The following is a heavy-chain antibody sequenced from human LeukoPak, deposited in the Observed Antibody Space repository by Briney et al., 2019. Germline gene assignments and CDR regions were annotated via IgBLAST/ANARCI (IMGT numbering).Heavy chain of an antibody. D-gene: IGHD3-10*01. CDR1: GDSVSSKSAT. J-gene: IGHJ5*02. CDR2: TYYVSKWFS. CDR3: AREGWFGEPPSHWFDP. V-gene: IGHV6-1*01. Sequence: QTLSLTCAISGDSVSSKSATWNWIRQSPSRGLEWLGRTYYVSKWFSDYAVSVKSRITITPDTSKNQFSLQLNSVTPEDTAVYYCAREGWFGEPPSHWFDPWGQGTLVTVSS.